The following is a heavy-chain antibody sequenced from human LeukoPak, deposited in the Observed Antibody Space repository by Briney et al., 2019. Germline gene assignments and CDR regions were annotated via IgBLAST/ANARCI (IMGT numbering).Heavy chain of an antibody. V-gene: IGHV1-2*02. D-gene: IGHD2-2*01. J-gene: IGHJ4*02. CDR3: AREGPSSTSLDY. Sequence: ASVKVSCKASGYTFTGYYMHWVRQAPGQGLEWMGWIDPNSGGTNYAQKLQGRVTMTRDTSISTAYMDLSRLTSDDTAVYYCAREGPSSTSLDYWGQGTLVTVSS. CDR2: IDPNSGGT. CDR1: GYTFTGYY.